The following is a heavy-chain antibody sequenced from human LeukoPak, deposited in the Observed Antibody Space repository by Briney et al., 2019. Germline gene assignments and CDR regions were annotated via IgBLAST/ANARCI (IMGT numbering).Heavy chain of an antibody. D-gene: IGHD2-2*01. Sequence: PSETLSLTCAVYGGSFSGYYWSWIRQPPGKGLEWIGEINHSGSTNYNPSLKSRVTISVDTSKNQFSLKLSSVTAADTAVYYCARGPGIGIVVVPAAVNWFDSWGQGTLVTVSS. J-gene: IGHJ5*01. V-gene: IGHV4-34*01. CDR2: INHSGST. CDR3: ARGPGIGIVVVPAAVNWFDS. CDR1: GGSFSGYY.